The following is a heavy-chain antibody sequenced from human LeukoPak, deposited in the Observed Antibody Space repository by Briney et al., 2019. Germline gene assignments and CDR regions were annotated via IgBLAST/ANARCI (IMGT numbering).Heavy chain of an antibody. Sequence: SGTLSLTCTVSGGSISSYYWSWIRQPPGKGLEWIGYIYYSGSTSYNPSLKSRVTISVDTSKNQFSLKLSSVTAADTAVYYCARQYCSGGSCPHDAFDIWGQGTMVTVSS. CDR1: GGSISSYY. CDR2: IYYSGST. J-gene: IGHJ3*02. D-gene: IGHD2-15*01. CDR3: ARQYCSGGSCPHDAFDI. V-gene: IGHV4-59*08.